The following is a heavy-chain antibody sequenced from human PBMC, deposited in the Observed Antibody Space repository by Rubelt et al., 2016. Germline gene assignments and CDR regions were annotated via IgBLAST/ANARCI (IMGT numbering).Heavy chain of an antibody. CDR3: ARLWSKQWPFDY. CDR2: ISYSGST. Sequence: QVQLQQWGAGLLKPSETLSLTCAVYGGSFSGYYWSWIRQPPGKGLEWIGSISYSGSTYYNPSLKSRVTIPVDTPKNQVSLKLSSVAAADTAVYYCARLWSKQWPFDYWGRGTLVTVSS. D-gene: IGHD6-19*01. J-gene: IGHJ4*02. CDR1: GGSFSGYY. V-gene: IGHV4-34*01.